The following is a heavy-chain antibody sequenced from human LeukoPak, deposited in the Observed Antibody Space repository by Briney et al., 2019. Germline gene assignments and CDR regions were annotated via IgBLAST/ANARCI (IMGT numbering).Heavy chain of an antibody. CDR3: ARGRSVAAPLYDI. V-gene: IGHV4-59*01. J-gene: IGHJ3*02. CDR2: VDYSGNT. D-gene: IGHD6-19*01. Sequence: SETLSLTCVVSGVSINNYHWTRIRQPPGKGLEWIGYVDYSGNTNNNPSLESRVTISVDTSKNQFSLKLTSVTAADTAVYYCARGRSVAAPLYDIWGPGTMVTVSS. CDR1: GVSINNYH.